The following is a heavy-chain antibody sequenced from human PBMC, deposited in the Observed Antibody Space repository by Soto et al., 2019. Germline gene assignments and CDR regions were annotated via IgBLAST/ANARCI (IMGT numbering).Heavy chain of an antibody. D-gene: IGHD6-19*01. J-gene: IGHJ4*02. CDR2: ISGSGGST. Sequence: EVQLLESGGGLVQPGGSLRLSCAASGFTFSNYAISWVRQAPGKGLEWVSIISGSGGSTYYADSVKGRFIISRDNSKNTLYLQMNSLRAEDTPVYYCACRSSGWYFDYWGQGTLVTVSS. CDR3: ACRSSGWYFDY. V-gene: IGHV3-23*01. CDR1: GFTFSNYA.